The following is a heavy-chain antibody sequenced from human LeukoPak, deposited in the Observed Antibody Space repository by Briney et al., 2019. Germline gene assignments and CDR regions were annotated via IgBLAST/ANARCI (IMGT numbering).Heavy chain of an antibody. V-gene: IGHV3-23*01. CDR3: AKEGLAAGAFDY. J-gene: IGHJ4*02. CDR2: ISGSGGST. Sequence: PGGSLRLSCAASGFTFSSYAMSWVRQAPGKGLEWVSAISGSGGSTFYANSVKGRFTITRDNSKNTVYLQMNSLRAEDTAVYYCAKEGLAAGAFDYWGQGTLVTVSS. CDR1: GFTFSSYA. D-gene: IGHD6-13*01.